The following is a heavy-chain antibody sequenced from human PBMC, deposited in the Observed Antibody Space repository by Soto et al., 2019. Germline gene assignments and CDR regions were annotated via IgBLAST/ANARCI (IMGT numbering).Heavy chain of an antibody. CDR1: GFPFSDYY. CDR3: ARKRPTGYYND. J-gene: IGHJ4*02. CDR2: IGVTGTYP. Sequence: QVQLVESGGDLVKPGGSLRLSCAASGFPFSDYYMSWIRQAPGQGLEWVSTIGVTGTYPNHADSVKCRFTISRDNAKHALYLHMNSLRAEDTAGYYFARKRPTGYYNDWGQGTLVTVSS. V-gene: IGHV3-11*05. D-gene: IGHD3-9*01.